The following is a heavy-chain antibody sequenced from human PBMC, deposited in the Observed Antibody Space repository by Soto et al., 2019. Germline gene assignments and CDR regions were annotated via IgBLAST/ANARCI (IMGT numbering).Heavy chain of an antibody. J-gene: IGHJ5*02. V-gene: IGHV1-18*04. D-gene: IGHD2-2*01. Sequence: GASVKVSCKASGYTFNSYGISWVRQAPGQGLEWMGWISAYNGNTNYAQKVQGRVTMTTDTSTSTAYMELRSLRSDDTAVYYCARDLEYQPQCPWGQGTLVTVSS. CDR2: ISAYNGNT. CDR3: ARDLEYQPQCP. CDR1: GYTFNSYG.